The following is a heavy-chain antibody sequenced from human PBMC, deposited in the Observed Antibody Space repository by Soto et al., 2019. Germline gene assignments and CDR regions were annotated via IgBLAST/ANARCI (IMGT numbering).Heavy chain of an antibody. V-gene: IGHV2-5*02. J-gene: IGHJ4*02. CDR1: GFSLTTSGVG. CDR2: IYWDDDK. D-gene: IGHD3-3*01. CDR3: AHRVLRTVFGLVTTTAIYFDF. Sequence: QITLNESGPTPVKPRQTLTLTCTFSGFSLTTSGVGVGWIRQSPGKAPEWLALIYWDDDKRYSPSLKSRLTITKDSSNNQVVLTMADLDPADTATYYCAHRVLRTVFGLVTTTAIYFDFWGQGTPVAVSS.